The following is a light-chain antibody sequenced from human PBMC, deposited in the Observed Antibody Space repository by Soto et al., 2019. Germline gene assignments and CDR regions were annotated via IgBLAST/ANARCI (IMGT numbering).Light chain of an antibody. Sequence: DIVMTQSPLSLPVTPGEPASVSCRSSQSLLYSNGNNYLDWYVQKPGQSPQLLIYLGSNRASGVTDRLSGSGSGTDFTLKINRVEAEDVGVYYCMQALHTPYTFGQGTKLEIK. CDR2: LGS. J-gene: IGKJ2*01. CDR3: MQALHTPYT. CDR1: QSLLYSNGNNY. V-gene: IGKV2-28*01.